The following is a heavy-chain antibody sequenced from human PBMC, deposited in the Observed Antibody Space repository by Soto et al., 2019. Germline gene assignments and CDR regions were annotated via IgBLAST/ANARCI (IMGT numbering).Heavy chain of an antibody. J-gene: IGHJ5*02. CDR3: ARHWVPAARLTWFDP. V-gene: IGHV1-18*01. CDR2: ISAYNGNT. CDR1: GYTFTSYG. D-gene: IGHD2-15*01. Sequence: ASVKVSCKASGYTFTSYGISWVRQAPGQGLEWMGWISAYNGNTNYAQKLQGRVTMTTDTSTSTAYMELRSLRSDDTAVYYCARHWVPAARLTWFDPWGQGTLVTVYS.